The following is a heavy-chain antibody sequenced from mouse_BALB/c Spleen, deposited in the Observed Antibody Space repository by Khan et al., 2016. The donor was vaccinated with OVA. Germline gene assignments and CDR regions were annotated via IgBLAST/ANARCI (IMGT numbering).Heavy chain of an antibody. V-gene: IGHV14-3*02. CDR3: ARIKA. CDR2: IDPSNGNT. Sequence: VRLQQSGAELVKPGASVKLSCTASGFNIKDTYMHWVKQRPEQGLVWIGRIDPSNGNTKYDPKFQGKAPITADTSSNPAYLQLSSLTSEDTAVYYWARIKAWGQGTTLTVSS. J-gene: IGHJ2*01. CDR1: GFNIKDTY.